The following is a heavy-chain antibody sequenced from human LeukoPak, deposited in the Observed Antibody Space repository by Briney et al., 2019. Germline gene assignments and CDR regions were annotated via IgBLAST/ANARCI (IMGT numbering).Heavy chain of an antibody. V-gene: IGHV3-74*01. J-gene: IGHJ4*02. D-gene: IGHD6-13*01. Sequence: QPGGSLRLSCAASGFTFSSYWMHWVRQAPGKGLVWVSRINSDGSTTTYADSVTGRFTISRDNAKNTQYLQMNSLRAEDTAVYYCARSPGRDIAAAIPQSLYFDYWGQGTLVTVSS. CDR3: ARSPGRDIAAAIPQSLYFDY. CDR2: INSDGSTT. CDR1: GFTFSSYW.